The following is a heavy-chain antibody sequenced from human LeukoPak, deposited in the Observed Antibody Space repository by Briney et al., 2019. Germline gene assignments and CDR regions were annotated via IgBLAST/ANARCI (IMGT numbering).Heavy chain of an antibody. J-gene: IGHJ5*02. V-gene: IGHV3-23*01. Sequence: GGSLRLSCAASGFTFSSYAMSWVRQAPGKGLEWVSAISGSGGSTYYADSVKGRLTISRDNSKNTLYLQMNSLRAEDTAVYYCAKDGGSGSYYPNWFDPWGQGTLVTVSS. CDR1: GFTFSSYA. D-gene: IGHD3-10*01. CDR3: AKDGGSGSYYPNWFDP. CDR2: ISGSGGST.